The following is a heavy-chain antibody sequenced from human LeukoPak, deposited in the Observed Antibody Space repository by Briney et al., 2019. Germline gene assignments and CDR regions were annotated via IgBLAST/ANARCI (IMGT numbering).Heavy chain of an antibody. D-gene: IGHD6-19*01. Sequence: GGSLRLSCAASGFTFSSYEMNWVRQAPGKGLEWVSYISSSGSTIYYADSVKGRFTISRDNAKNSLYLQMNSLRAEDTAVYYCASPSTYSSVADYWGQGTLVTVSS. CDR2: ISSSGSTI. CDR3: ASPSTYSSVADY. V-gene: IGHV3-48*03. J-gene: IGHJ4*02. CDR1: GFTFSSYE.